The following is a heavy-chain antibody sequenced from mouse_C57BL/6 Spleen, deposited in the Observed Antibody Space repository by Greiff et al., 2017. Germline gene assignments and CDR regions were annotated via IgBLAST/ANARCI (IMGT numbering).Heavy chain of an antibody. CDR2: IYPSDSET. D-gene: IGHD3-2*02. Sequence: VQLQQPGAELVRPGSSVKLSCKASGSTFTSYWMDWVKQRPGQGLEWIGNIYPSDSETHYNQKFKDKATLPVDKSSSTAYMQLSSLTSEDSAVYYCARQLRLREDYAMDYGGQGTSATVSS. V-gene: IGHV1-61*01. CDR3: ARQLRLREDYAMDY. J-gene: IGHJ4*01. CDR1: GSTFTSYW.